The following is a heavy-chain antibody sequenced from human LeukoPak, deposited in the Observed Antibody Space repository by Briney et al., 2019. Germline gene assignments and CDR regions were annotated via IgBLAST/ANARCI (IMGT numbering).Heavy chain of an antibody. CDR1: GFTFETYW. D-gene: IGHD3-10*01. CDR2: INGYGSIT. J-gene: IGHJ2*01. Sequence: PGGSLRLSCAASGFTFETYWMHWVRQAPGKGLEWVSCINGYGSITNYADSVKGRFTISRDNAKNSLYLQMNNLRAEDTALYYRAKDRAPYGSGGGGDYFDLWGRGTLVTVSS. CDR3: AKDRAPYGSGGGGDYFDL. V-gene: IGHV3-74*01.